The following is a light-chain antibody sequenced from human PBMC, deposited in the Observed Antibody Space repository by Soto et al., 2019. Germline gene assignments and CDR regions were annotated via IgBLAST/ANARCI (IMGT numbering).Light chain of an antibody. CDR3: SSYGGSNNLL. CDR1: SGDIGDYNY. CDR2: EVN. Sequence: QSALTQPPSASGSPGQSATFSCTGSSGDIGDYNYVSWYQQHPGKAPKLMIYEVNKRPSGVPDRFSGSKSGNTASLTVSGLQAEDEADYYCSSYGGSNNLLFGGGTKLTVL. V-gene: IGLV2-8*01. J-gene: IGLJ2*01.